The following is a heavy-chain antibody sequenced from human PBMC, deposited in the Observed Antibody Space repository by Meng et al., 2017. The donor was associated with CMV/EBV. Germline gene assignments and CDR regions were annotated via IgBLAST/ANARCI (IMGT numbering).Heavy chain of an antibody. CDR2: ISSSSSYI. CDR3: ARDPIGFWSGYYKGGFFDY. J-gene: IGHJ4*02. D-gene: IGHD3-3*01. CDR1: GFTFSSYA. V-gene: IGHV3-21*01. Sequence: GGSLRLSCAASGFTFSSYAMSWVRQAPGKGLEWVSSISSSSSYIYYADSVKGRFTISRDNSKNTLYLQMNSLRAEDTAVYYCARDPIGFWSGYYKGGFFDYWGQGTLVTVSS.